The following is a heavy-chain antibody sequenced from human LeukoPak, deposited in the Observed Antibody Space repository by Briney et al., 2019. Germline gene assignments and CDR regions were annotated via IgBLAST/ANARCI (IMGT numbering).Heavy chain of an antibody. J-gene: IGHJ4*02. CDR1: GYTFTGYY. Sequence: ASVKVSCKASGYTFTGYYMHWVRQAPEQGLEWMGWINPNSGGTNYAQKFQGRVTMTRDTSISTAYMELSRLRSDDTAVYYCARWGGYCSSTSCYTGFDYWGQGTLVTVSS. V-gene: IGHV1-2*02. CDR2: INPNSGGT. D-gene: IGHD2-2*02. CDR3: ARWGGYCSSTSCYTGFDY.